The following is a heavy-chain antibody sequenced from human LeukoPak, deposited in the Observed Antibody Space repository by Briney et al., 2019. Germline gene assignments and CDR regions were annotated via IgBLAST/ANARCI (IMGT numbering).Heavy chain of an antibody. V-gene: IGHV3-74*01. CDR1: GFTFSTYW. CDR2: ISSDASIT. CDR3: ATSARTYIGSSLDY. Sequence: GGSLRLSCVASGFTFSTYWMHWVRQDPGKGLVWVSRISSDASITSYANPVKGRFTISRDNAKNTLYLQMNSLRAEDTALYYCATSARTYIGSSLDYWGQGTLVTVSS. J-gene: IGHJ4*02. D-gene: IGHD2-15*01.